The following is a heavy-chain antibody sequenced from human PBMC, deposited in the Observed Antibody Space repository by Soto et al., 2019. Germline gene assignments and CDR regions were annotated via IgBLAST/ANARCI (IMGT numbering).Heavy chain of an antibody. V-gene: IGHV1-18*01. CDR1: GYTFTSYG. Sequence: QVQLVQSGAEVKKPGASVKVSCKTSGYTFTSYGISWVRQAPGQGLEWMGWISVNNGNTDYAQNLQGRVTMTTDTSTNTVYMELRSLRSDDTAVYYCARDRNTSDVWGQGTTVTVSS. CDR3: ARDRNTSDV. J-gene: IGHJ6*02. CDR2: ISVNNGNT.